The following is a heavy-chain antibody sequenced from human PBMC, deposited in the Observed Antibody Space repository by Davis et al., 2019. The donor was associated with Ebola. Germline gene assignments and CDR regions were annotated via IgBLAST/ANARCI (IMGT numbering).Heavy chain of an antibody. D-gene: IGHD4-17*01. CDR2: TGNKANSYTT. CDR3: VRTTYGAPEY. CDR1: GFTFSDHY. J-gene: IGHJ4*02. Sequence: PGGSLRLSCAASGFTFSDHYMDWVRQAPGKGLEWVGRTGNKANSYTTEYAASVKGRFTISRDVSKNSLYLQMNSLTAEDTAVYYCVRTTYGAPEYWGQGTLVTVSS. V-gene: IGHV3-72*01.